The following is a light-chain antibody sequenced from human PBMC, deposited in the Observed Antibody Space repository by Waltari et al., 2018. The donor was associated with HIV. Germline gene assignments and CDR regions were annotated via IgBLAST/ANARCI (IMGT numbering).Light chain of an antibody. CDR1: SSDVGGYNY. CDR3: CSYAGTFYV. Sequence: QSALTQPRSVSGSPGQSVTISCTGTSSDVGGYNYVSWYQQHPGNAPKLMIYDVSKRPSGVPERFSGSKSVNTASLTISGLQAEDEAEYYCCSYAGTFYVFGTGTKVTVL. J-gene: IGLJ1*01. V-gene: IGLV2-11*01. CDR2: DVS.